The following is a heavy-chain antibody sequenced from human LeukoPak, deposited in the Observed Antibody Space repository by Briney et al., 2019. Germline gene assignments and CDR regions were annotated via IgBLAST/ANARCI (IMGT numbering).Heavy chain of an antibody. CDR3: ARASIWGLLRPSLAFDI. J-gene: IGHJ3*02. V-gene: IGHV4-4*02. CDR1: GGSISSSNW. D-gene: IGHD3-16*01. CDR2: IYHSGST. Sequence: SETLSLTCAVSGGSISSSNWWSWVRQPPGKGLEWIGEIYHSGSTNYNPSLKSRVTISVDKSKNQFSLKLSSVTAADTAVYYCARASIWGLLRPSLAFDIWGQGTMVTVSS.